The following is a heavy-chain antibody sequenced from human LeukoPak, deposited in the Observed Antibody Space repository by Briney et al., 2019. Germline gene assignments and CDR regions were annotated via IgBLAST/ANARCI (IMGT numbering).Heavy chain of an antibody. CDR2: IYYTGIT. CDR1: GGXVSRNSHY. CDR3: ARGYFDTSGYGFGYYFDS. V-gene: IGHV4-39*01. J-gene: IGHJ4*02. Sequence: SETLSLTCIVSGGXVSRNSHYWGWIRQPPGKGLEWIGSIYYTGITYDNPSLKSRVTISVDTSKNQFSLKLSSVTAADTAVYYCARGYFDTSGYGFGYYFDSWGQGTLVTVSS. D-gene: IGHD3-22*01.